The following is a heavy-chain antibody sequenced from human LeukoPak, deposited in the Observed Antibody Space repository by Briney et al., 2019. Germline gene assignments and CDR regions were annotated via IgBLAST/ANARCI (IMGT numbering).Heavy chain of an antibody. J-gene: IGHJ4*02. CDR2: IIPIFGTA. D-gene: IGHD3-22*01. CDR1: GGTFSSYA. CDR3: ARFHDSSGYLDY. V-gene: IGHV1-69*13. Sequence: SVKVSCKASGGTFSSYAISWVRQAPGQGLEWMGGIIPIFGTANYAQKFQGRVTITADESTSTAYMELSSLRSEDTAVYYCARFHDSSGYLDYWGQGTLVTVSS.